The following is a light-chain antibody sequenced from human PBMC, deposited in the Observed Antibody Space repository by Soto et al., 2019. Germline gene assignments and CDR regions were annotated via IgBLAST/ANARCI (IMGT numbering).Light chain of an antibody. CDR2: GAS. CDR1: QSVTSSY. Sequence: EVVLTQSPGTLSLSLGERATLSCRASQSVTSSYLAWYQQKPGQAPRLLIYGASTRATGIPDRFSASGSGTDFTLTISRLEPEDFAVYYCQQHGSSPFTFGPGTKVDIK. J-gene: IGKJ3*01. CDR3: QQHGSSPFT. V-gene: IGKV3-20*01.